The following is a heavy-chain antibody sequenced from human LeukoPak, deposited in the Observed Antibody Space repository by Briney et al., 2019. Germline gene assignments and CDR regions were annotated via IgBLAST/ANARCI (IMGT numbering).Heavy chain of an antibody. V-gene: IGHV4-61*02. J-gene: IGHJ5*02. CDR2: IYTSGST. CDR1: GGSISSGSYY. Sequence: SETLSLTCTVSGGSISSGSYYWSWIRQPAGKGLEWIGRIYTSGSTNYNPSLKSRVTISVDTSKNQFSLKLSSVTAADTAVYYCARGDYGDYDGWFDPWGQGALVTVSS. CDR3: ARGDYGDYDGWFDP. D-gene: IGHD4-17*01.